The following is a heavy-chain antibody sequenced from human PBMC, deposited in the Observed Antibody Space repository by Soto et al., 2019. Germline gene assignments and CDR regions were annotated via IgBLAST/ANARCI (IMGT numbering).Heavy chain of an antibody. J-gene: IGHJ4*02. D-gene: IGHD3-10*01. CDR2: INSDGTST. Sequence: EVQLVESGGGLVQPGGSLRLSCAASGFIFGGYWMHWVRQATGKGLVWVSRINSDGTSTSYADSVKGRFTISRDNAKNTMFLQMNSLRAEDTAVYYCARLLGGSGSFIDYWGQGTLVTVSS. CDR1: GFIFGGYW. V-gene: IGHV3-74*01. CDR3: ARLLGGSGSFIDY.